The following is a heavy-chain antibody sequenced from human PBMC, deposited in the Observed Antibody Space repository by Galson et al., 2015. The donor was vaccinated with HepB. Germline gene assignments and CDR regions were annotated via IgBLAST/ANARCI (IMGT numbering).Heavy chain of an antibody. Sequence: QSGAEVKKPGESLRISCKGSGYSFTSYWISWVRQMPGKGLEWMGRIDPSGSYTNYSPSFQGHVTISADKSISTAYLPWSSLKASDTAMYYCARIDYYDSSGDYYYFYYWGQGTLVTVSS. V-gene: IGHV5-10-1*01. CDR1: GYSFTSYW. CDR2: IDPSGSYT. CDR3: ARIDYYDSSGDYYYFYY. J-gene: IGHJ4*02. D-gene: IGHD3-22*01.